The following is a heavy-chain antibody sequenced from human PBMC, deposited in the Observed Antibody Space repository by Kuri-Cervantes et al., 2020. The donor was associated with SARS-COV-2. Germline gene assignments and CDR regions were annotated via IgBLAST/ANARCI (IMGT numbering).Heavy chain of an antibody. CDR1: GFTFSDYY. V-gene: IGHV3-11*04. J-gene: IGHJ3*02. CDR3: ASFPNDYGDYGDAFDI. CDR2: ISSSGSTI. Sequence: GESLKISCAASGFTFSDYYMSWIRQAPGKGLEWVSYISSSGSTIYYADSVKGRFTISRDNAKNSLYLQMNSLRAEDTAVYYCASFPNDYGDYGDAFDIWGQGTMVTVSS. D-gene: IGHD4-17*01.